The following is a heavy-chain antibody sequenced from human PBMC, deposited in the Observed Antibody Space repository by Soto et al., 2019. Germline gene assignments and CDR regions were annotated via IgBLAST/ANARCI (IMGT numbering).Heavy chain of an antibody. CDR3: VRGGAGSYYYYGMDV. CDR2: TNGDASST. CDR1: GFTFSSYY. V-gene: IGHV3-74*03. J-gene: IGHJ6*02. Sequence: EEQLVESGGGLVQPGGSLRLSCVASGFTFSSYYMHWVRQVPGKGLVWVSRTNGDASSTAYADSVKGRFTSSRDNAKNTLYLQMSSLRVEDTAMYYCVRGGAGSYYYYGMDVWGQGTTVTVSS. D-gene: IGHD2-21*01.